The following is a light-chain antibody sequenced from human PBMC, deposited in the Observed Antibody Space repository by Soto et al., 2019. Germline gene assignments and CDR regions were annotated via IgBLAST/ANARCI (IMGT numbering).Light chain of an antibody. J-gene: IGLJ1*01. V-gene: IGLV1-44*01. CDR3: AAWDDILNGYV. CDR2: SNY. Sequence: SGLTRPPSASGTPGQSVTISCSGSSSNIESNTVTWYQQLPGTAPKLVIYSNYDRPSGVPDRFSGSTSGTSASLVIRGLQSEDEADYYCAAWDDILNGYVFGGGTKVTVL. CDR1: SSNIESNT.